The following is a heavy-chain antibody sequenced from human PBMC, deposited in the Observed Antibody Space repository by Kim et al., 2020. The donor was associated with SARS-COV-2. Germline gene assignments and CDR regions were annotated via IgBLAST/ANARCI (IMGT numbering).Heavy chain of an antibody. CDR2: INIGDGNT. Sequence: ASVKVSCKASGYIFSKNGMDWVRQAPGQSLEWMGWINIGDGNTEYSEKFHGRLTITRDTSASATYLELSSLTSEDTAVYYFARGGPFSGSGSPFASWGRG. J-gene: IGHJ4*02. D-gene: IGHD3-10*01. CDR3: ARGGPFSGSGSPFAS. CDR1: GYIFSKNG. V-gene: IGHV1-3*04.